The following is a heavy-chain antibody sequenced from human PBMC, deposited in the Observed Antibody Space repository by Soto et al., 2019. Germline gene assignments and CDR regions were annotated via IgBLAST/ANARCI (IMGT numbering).Heavy chain of an antibody. J-gene: IGHJ3*02. Sequence: SVKVSCKASGGTFSSYSISWVRQAPGQGLEWMGGIIPIFGTANYAQKFQGRVTITADESTSTAYMELSSLRSEDTAVYYCARAYCSGGSCYPSGAFDIWGQGTMVTVSS. D-gene: IGHD2-15*01. CDR3: ARAYCSGGSCYPSGAFDI. V-gene: IGHV1-69*13. CDR1: GGTFSSYS. CDR2: IIPIFGTA.